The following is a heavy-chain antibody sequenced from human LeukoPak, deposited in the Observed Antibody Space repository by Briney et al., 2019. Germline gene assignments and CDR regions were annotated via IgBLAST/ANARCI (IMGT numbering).Heavy chain of an antibody. CDR2: IKQDGSEK. D-gene: IGHD6-13*01. CDR3: ARGTDSSSSWYVSNENWFDP. CDR1: GFTFSSYW. Sequence: PGGSLRLSCAASGFTFSSYWMSWVRQAPGKGLEWVANIKQDGSEKYYVDSVKGRFTISRDNAKNSLYLQMNSLRAEDTAVYYCARGTDSSSSWYVSNENWFDPWGQGTLVTVSS. V-gene: IGHV3-7*01. J-gene: IGHJ5*02.